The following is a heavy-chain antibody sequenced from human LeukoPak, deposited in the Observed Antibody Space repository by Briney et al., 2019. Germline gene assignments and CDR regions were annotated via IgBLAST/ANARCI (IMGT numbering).Heavy chain of an antibody. V-gene: IGHV1-18*01. CDR1: GYTFTSYG. J-gene: IGHJ5*02. Sequence: GASVKVSCKASGYTFTSYGISWVRQAPGQGLEWMGWISAYNGNTNYAQKLQGRVAMTTDTSTSTAYMELRSLRSDDTAVYYCARAVAGTGGNWFDPWGQGTLVTVSS. CDR2: ISAYNGNT. D-gene: IGHD6-19*01. CDR3: ARAVAGTGGNWFDP.